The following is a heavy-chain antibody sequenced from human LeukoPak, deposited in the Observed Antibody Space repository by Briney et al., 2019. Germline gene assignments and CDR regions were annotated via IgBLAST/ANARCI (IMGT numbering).Heavy chain of an antibody. CDR1: GGSFSGYY. Sequence: SETLSLTCAVYGGSFSGYYWSWIRQPPGKGLEWIGEINHSGSTNYNPSLKSRVTISVDTSKNQFSLKLSSVTAADTALYYCARGGSRSFLGVVTPPFDYWGQGPLVTVSS. D-gene: IGHD3-3*01. CDR2: INHSGST. CDR3: ARGGSRSFLGVVTPPFDY. V-gene: IGHV4-34*01. J-gene: IGHJ4*02.